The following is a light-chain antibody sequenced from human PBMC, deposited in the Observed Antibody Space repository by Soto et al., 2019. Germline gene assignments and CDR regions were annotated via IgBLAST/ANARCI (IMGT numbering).Light chain of an antibody. J-gene: IGKJ4*01. V-gene: IGKV3-15*01. Sequence: EIVMTQSPATLSVSTGERATLSCRASQSVSSNLAWYQQKPGQAPRLLIYGASTRATGIPARFSGSGSGTEFTLSISSLRSEDVAVYYCQQYNDWPLTLGGGTKVDIK. CDR1: QSVSSN. CDR3: QQYNDWPLT. CDR2: GAS.